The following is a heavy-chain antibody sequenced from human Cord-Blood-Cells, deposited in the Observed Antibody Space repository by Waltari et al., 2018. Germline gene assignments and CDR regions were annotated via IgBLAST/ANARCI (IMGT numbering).Heavy chain of an antibody. J-gene: IGHJ4*02. CDR1: GYSISSGYY. V-gene: IGHV4-38-2*02. CDR3: ASVPLNTPAAGNFDY. Sequence: QVQLQESGPGLVKPSETLSLTCTVSGYSISSGYYWGWIRQPPGKGLEWIGSIYHSGGTYYNPSLKSRVTISVDTSKNQFSLKLSSVTAADTAVYYCASVPLNTPAAGNFDYWGQGTLVTVSS. CDR2: IYHSGGT. D-gene: IGHD6-13*01.